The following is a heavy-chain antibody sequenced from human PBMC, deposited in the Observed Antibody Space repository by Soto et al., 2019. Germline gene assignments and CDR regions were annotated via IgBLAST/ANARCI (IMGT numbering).Heavy chain of an antibody. Sequence: LRLSCAASGFSISTYWMSWVRQAPGKGLEWVANIMKDGSEKYYVDSVRGRFTISRDNAKNSLYLQMNSLRAEDTAVYYCARDRYSYYDFWSGSLPYSYYGMDVWGQGTTVTVSS. D-gene: IGHD3-3*01. J-gene: IGHJ6*02. CDR2: IMKDGSEK. V-gene: IGHV3-7*01. CDR3: ARDRYSYYDFWSGSLPYSYYGMDV. CDR1: GFSISTYW.